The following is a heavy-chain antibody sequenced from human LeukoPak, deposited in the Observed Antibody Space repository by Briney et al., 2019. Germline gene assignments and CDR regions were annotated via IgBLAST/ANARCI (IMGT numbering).Heavy chain of an antibody. D-gene: IGHD2-8*02. Sequence: GGSLRLSCAASGFTFSSYAMSWVRQAPGKGLEWVSAITSASGNTYYTDSVKGRFTVSRDNSKNTLYLQMNSLRAEDTAVYYCARDTGGSPLYSFDYWGQGTLVTVSS. CDR1: GFTFSSYA. J-gene: IGHJ4*02. V-gene: IGHV3-23*01. CDR2: ITSASGNT. CDR3: ARDTGGSPLYSFDY.